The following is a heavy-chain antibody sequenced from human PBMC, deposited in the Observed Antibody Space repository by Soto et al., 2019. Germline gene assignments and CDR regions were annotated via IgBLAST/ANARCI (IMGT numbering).Heavy chain of an antibody. CDR1: GASITGNY. Sequence: TLSLTCAVSGASITGNYWTWILLPPGQGLEWIGFIYYSGSAKYNPALESRVIMSVDTSKNQFSLMLNSVTAADTAVYYCARDSAVRGVNYYYYYGMDVWGQGTTVTVS. CDR3: ARDSAVRGVNYYYYYGMDV. J-gene: IGHJ6*02. V-gene: IGHV4-59*01. CDR2: IYYSGSA. D-gene: IGHD3-10*01.